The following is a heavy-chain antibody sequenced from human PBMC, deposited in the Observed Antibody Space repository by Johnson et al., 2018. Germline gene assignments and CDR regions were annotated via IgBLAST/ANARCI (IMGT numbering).Heavy chain of an antibody. D-gene: IGHD1-26*01. Sequence: VQLVQSGGGLVQPGGSXRLSCAASGFTFRSYWMHWGRHALGKGLVWVSRINSDGSSTRYADAVKGRFTISRDHAKNTLYLQMNSLRAEDTAVYNCAREGWEPDAFDIWGQGTMVTVSS. CDR3: AREGWEPDAFDI. V-gene: IGHV3-74*01. CDR2: INSDGSST. CDR1: GFTFRSYW. J-gene: IGHJ3*02.